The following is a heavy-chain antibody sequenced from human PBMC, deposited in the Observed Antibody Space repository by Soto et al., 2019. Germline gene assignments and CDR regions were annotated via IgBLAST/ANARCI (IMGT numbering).Heavy chain of an antibody. Sequence: HGESLKISCKGSGYSFTSYWIGWVRQMPGKGLEWMGIIYPGDSDTRYSPSFQGQVTISADKSISTAYLQWSSLKASDTAMYYCARSLRFLEWLSIAPFDYWGQGTLVTVSS. V-gene: IGHV5-51*01. J-gene: IGHJ4*02. CDR1: GYSFTSYW. CDR2: IYPGDSDT. CDR3: ARSLRFLEWLSIAPFDY. D-gene: IGHD3-3*01.